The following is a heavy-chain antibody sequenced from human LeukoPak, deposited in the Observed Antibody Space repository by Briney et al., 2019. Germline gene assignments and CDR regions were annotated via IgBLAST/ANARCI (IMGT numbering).Heavy chain of an antibody. CDR2: INPNSGGT. D-gene: IGHD3-22*01. J-gene: IGHJ4*02. Sequence: ASVKVSCKASGYTFTSYYMHWVRQAPGQGLEWMGWINPNSGGTNYAQKFQGRVTMTRDTSISTAYMELSRLRSDDTAVYYCASTPYYYDSSGYEPLLGYWGQGTLVTVSS. V-gene: IGHV1-2*02. CDR1: GYTFTSYY. CDR3: ASTPYYYDSSGYEPLLGY.